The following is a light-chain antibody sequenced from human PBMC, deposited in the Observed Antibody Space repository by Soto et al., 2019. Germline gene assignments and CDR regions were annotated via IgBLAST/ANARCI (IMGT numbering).Light chain of an antibody. Sequence: QSVLTQPPSASGPPGQRVTISCSGSVSNIGSNTVNWYQHLPGTAPRCLIYSNDQRPSGVPDRVSGSKSGTSASLAISGLQSEDEADYYCAAWDDSLNGWVFGGGTKLTVL. V-gene: IGLV1-44*01. CDR3: AAWDDSLNGWV. J-gene: IGLJ3*02. CDR1: VSNIGSNT. CDR2: SND.